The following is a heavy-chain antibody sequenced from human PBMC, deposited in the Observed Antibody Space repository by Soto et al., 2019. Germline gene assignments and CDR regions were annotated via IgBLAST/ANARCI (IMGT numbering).Heavy chain of an antibody. V-gene: IGHV3-23*01. CDR1: GFTFSTYA. J-gene: IGHJ5*01. D-gene: IGHD3-10*01. CDR3: AKDRPPGTSGYWFGS. CDR2: VSASGYNT. Sequence: EVQLLESGGGLVQPGGSLRLSCAASGFTFSTYAMAWVRQAPGKGLEWVSGVSASGYNTDYADSVKGRFTISRDNYQNPVDLPMHSPRAEDTAVYYCAKDRPPGTSGYWFGSWGQGNPVTVSS.